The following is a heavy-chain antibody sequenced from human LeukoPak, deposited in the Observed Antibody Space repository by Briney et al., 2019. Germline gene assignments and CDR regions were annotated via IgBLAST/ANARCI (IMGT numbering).Heavy chain of an antibody. Sequence: PSETLSLTCTVSGYSITSGFYWGWIRLPPGKGLEWIGSRHHNEDTHYNPSLKSRVAILLDASKSQFSLKLSSVTAADTAVYYCARDRVVPAAIPNWFDPWGQGTLVTVSS. CDR3: ARDRVVPAAIPNWFDP. D-gene: IGHD2-2*02. J-gene: IGHJ5*02. CDR2: RHHNEDT. V-gene: IGHV4-38-2*02. CDR1: GYSITSGFY.